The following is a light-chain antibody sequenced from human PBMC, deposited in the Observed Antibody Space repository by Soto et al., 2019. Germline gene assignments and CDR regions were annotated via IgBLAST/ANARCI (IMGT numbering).Light chain of an antibody. V-gene: IGKV3-11*01. J-gene: IGKJ1*01. Sequence: EIVLTQSPATLTLSPGETATLSCRASQSVSSYFAWYQQKPGQAPRLLIYDASNRATGIPARLSGSGSGTDFTLTISSLEPEDFAVYYCQQRSDWPLPFGQGTKVEIK. CDR1: QSVSSY. CDR2: DAS. CDR3: QQRSDWPLP.